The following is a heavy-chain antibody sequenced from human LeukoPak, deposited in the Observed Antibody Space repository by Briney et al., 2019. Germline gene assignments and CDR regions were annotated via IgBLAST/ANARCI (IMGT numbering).Heavy chain of an antibody. CDR1: GFTFSDYY. J-gene: IGHJ4*02. Sequence: PGGSLRLSCAASGFTFSDYYMSWIRQAPGKGLEWVSVIYSGGSTYYADSVKGRFTISRDNSKNTLYLQMNSLRAEDTAVYYCAREYGSGSYYFDYWGQGTLVTVSS. CDR2: IYSGGST. D-gene: IGHD3-10*01. V-gene: IGHV3-53*01. CDR3: AREYGSGSYYFDY.